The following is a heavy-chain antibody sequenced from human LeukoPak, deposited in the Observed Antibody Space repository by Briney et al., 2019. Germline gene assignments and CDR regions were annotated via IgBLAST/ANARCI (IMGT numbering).Heavy chain of an antibody. J-gene: IGHJ4*02. CDR2: IWYDGSDN. V-gene: IGHV3-33*01. D-gene: IGHD2-2*01. CDR3: ARIALERGYCSSATCASDY. Sequence: PGRSLRLSCEASGFPFSSHGMHWVRQAPGKGLEWVAFIWYDGSDNYYAESVKGRFTTSRDNSKNTLYLQMNSLRADDTAVYYCARIALERGYCSSATCASDYWGQGTLVTVSS. CDR1: GFPFSSHG.